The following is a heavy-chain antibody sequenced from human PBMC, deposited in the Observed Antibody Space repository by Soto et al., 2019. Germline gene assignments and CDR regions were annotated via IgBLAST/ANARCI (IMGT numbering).Heavy chain of an antibody. CDR1: GYTFTSYA. J-gene: IGHJ6*03. CDR3: ARDRTVTNEYYYYYYMDV. CDR2: INAGNGNT. V-gene: IGHV1-3*01. D-gene: IGHD4-17*01. Sequence: ASVKVSCKASGYTFTSYAMHWVRQAPGQRLEWMGWINAGNGNTKYSQKFQGRVTITADKSTSTAYMELSSLRSEDTAVYYCARDRTVTNEYYYYYYMDVWGKGTTVTVSS.